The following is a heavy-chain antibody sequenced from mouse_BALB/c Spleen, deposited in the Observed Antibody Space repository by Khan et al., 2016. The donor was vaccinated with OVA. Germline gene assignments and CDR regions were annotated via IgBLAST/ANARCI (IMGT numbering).Heavy chain of an antibody. CDR3: ARLEDI. J-gene: IGHJ2*01. V-gene: IGHV2-9*02. CDR1: GFSLTSYG. CDR2: IWAGGST. Sequence: VQLVETGPGLVAPSQSLSITCTVSGFSLTSYGVHWVRQPPGKGLEWLGVIWAGGSTNYYSALMSRLSISKDNFTIQVFLKMNSLQTEDTDMYYCARLEDIWGQGTTLTVSS. D-gene: IGHD1-3*01.